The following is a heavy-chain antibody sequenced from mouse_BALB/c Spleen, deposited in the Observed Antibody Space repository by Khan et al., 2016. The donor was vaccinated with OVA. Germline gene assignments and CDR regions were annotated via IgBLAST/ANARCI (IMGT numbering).Heavy chain of an antibody. J-gene: IGHJ1*01. CDR2: ISYGRATI. V-gene: IGHV5-17*02. CDR1: GFTFSSFG. CDR3: ASSMITTWYFAV. Sequence: EVELVESGGGLVQPGGSRKLSCAASGFTFSSFGMHWVRQAPEKGLEWVAYISYGRATIYYADTVKGRFTISRDNHKNNLCLQMTSLRSEDTAMYYCASSMITTWYFAVWGAGTTVTVSS. D-gene: IGHD2-4*01.